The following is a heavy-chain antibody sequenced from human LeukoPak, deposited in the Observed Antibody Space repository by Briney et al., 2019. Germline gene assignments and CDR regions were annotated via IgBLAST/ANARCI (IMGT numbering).Heavy chain of an antibody. CDR1: GYTFTSYG. D-gene: IGHD3-10*01. J-gene: IGHJ4*02. CDR3: ARQPGREGQNLWRVIDY. CDR2: ISAYNGNT. Sequence: ASVKVSCKASGYTFTSYGISWVRQAPGQGLEWMGWISAYNGNTNYAQKLQGRVTMTTDTSTSTAYMELRSLRSDDTAVYYCARQPGREGQNLWRVIDYWGQGTLVTVSS. V-gene: IGHV1-18*01.